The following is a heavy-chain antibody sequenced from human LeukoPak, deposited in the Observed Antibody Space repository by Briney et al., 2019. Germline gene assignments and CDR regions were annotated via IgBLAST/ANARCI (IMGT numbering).Heavy chain of an antibody. J-gene: IGHJ5*02. V-gene: IGHV5-51*01. Sequence: GESLKISCKGSGYSFTSYWIGWVRQMPGKGLEWMGIIYPGDSDTRYSPSFQGQVTISADKSISTAYLQWSSLKASDTAMYYRARYCSGGSCLNWFDPWGQGTLVTVSS. D-gene: IGHD2-15*01. CDR2: IYPGDSDT. CDR3: ARYCSGGSCLNWFDP. CDR1: GYSFTSYW.